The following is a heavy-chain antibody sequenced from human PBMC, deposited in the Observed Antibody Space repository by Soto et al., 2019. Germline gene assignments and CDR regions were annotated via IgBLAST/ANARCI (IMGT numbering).Heavy chain of an antibody. D-gene: IGHD3-16*02. Sequence: GGSLRLSCAASGFTFSSYAMSWVRQAPGKGLEWVSAISGSGGSTYYADSVKGRFTISRDNSKNTLYLQMNSLRAEDTAVYYCAKEFAPITFGGVIVQDLGGFDYWGQGTLVTVSS. J-gene: IGHJ4*02. CDR2: ISGSGGST. CDR3: AKEFAPITFGGVIVQDLGGFDY. CDR1: GFTFSSYA. V-gene: IGHV3-23*01.